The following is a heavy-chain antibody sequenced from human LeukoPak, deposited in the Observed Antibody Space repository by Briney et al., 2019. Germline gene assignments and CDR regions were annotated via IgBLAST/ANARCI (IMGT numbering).Heavy chain of an antibody. D-gene: IGHD4/OR15-4a*01. CDR2: ISGSGSST. J-gene: IGHJ3*01. CDR1: GFTFINYA. V-gene: IGHV3-23*01. Sequence: GGSLRLSCAASGFTFINYAMSWVRQAPGKGLEWVSVISGSGSSTYYADSVRGRFTISRDNSKNTLYLQMNSLGPEDTAVYYCTKDRDDYGDPESFDFWGQGTMVTVSS. CDR3: TKDRDDYGDPESFDF.